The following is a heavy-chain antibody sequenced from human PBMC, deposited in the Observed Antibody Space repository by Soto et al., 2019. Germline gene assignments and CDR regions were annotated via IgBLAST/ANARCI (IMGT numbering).Heavy chain of an antibody. D-gene: IGHD3-10*01. CDR1: GGTFSSYA. CDR2: IIPIFGTA. Sequence: QVQLVQSGAEVKKPGSSVKVSCKASGGTFSSYAISWVRQAPGQGLEWMGGIIPIFGTANYAQKFQGRVTITADESTSTAYMELSSLRSEDTAAYHCASTPGGYYGSGSYYLYYFDYWGQGTLVTVSS. CDR3: ASTPGGYYGSGSYYLYYFDY. V-gene: IGHV1-69*01. J-gene: IGHJ4*02.